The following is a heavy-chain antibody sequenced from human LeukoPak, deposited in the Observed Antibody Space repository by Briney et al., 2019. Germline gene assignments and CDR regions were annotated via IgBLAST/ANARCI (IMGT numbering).Heavy chain of an antibody. J-gene: IGHJ3*02. V-gene: IGHV3-30*02. CDR1: GFTFSSYG. D-gene: IGHD2/OR15-2a*01. CDR3: AKDPSFSLAFDI. CDR2: IRYDGSNK. Sequence: GGSLRLSCAASGFTFSSYGMHWVRQAPGKGLEWVAFIRYDGSNKYYADSVKGRFTISRDNSKNTLYLQMNSLRADDTAVYYCAKDPSFSLAFDIWGQGTMVTVSS.